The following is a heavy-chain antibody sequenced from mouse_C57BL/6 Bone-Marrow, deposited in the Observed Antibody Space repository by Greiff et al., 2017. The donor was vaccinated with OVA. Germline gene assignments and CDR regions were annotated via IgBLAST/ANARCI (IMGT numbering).Heavy chain of an antibody. Sequence: VQGVESGAELVRPGASVTLSCKASGYTFTDYEMHWVKQTPVHGLEWIGAIDPETGGTAYNQKFKGKAILTADKSSSTAYMELRSLTSEDSAVYYCTRPDYSAFDYWGQGTTLTVSS. CDR3: TRPDYSAFDY. CDR1: GYTFTDYE. D-gene: IGHD2-12*01. V-gene: IGHV1-15*01. CDR2: IDPETGGT. J-gene: IGHJ2*01.